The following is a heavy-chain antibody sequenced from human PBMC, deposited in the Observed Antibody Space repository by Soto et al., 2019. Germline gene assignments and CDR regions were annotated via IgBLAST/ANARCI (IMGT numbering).Heavy chain of an antibody. Sequence: GSLRLSCAASGFTFSGDWMHWVLQAAGKGLVWVSRINMDGSSTNYADSVKGRFTISRDNAKNTLYLQMNSLRVDDTAVYYCARGPRGLYHHDYWGQGALVTV. CDR1: GFTFSGDW. CDR3: ARGPRGLYHHDY. D-gene: IGHD2-2*01. CDR2: INMDGSST. J-gene: IGHJ4*02. V-gene: IGHV3-74*01.